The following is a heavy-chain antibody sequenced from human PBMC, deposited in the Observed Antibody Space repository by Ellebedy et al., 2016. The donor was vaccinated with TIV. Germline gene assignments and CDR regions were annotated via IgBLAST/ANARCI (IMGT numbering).Heavy chain of an antibody. CDR2: ITGSGDKA. V-gene: IGHV3-23*01. J-gene: IGHJ5*01. CDR1: GFRFAGHA. D-gene: IGHD3-22*01. CDR3: ARRAGDSSGWFVS. Sequence: PGGSLRLSCAASGFRFAGHAMSWVRQAQGKGLEWVSSITGSGDKAYYRNSVRGRFSISRDNSRDTLYLDMNILRGEDTALYSCARRAGDSSGWFVSWGQGTVVIVSS.